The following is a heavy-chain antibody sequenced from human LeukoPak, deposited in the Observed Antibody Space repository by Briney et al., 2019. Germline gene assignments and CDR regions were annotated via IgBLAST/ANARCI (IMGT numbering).Heavy chain of an antibody. Sequence: HPGGSLRLSCAAPGFSFNNYWMRWGRQAPGKGLEWVADLSEDGSKKNYVDSVKGRFTISRDNAKNSLYLQMNSLRAEDTAVYYCTRGLAYSFDIWGQGTMVTVSS. D-gene: IGHD3-10*01. J-gene: IGHJ3*02. CDR1: GFSFNNYW. CDR3: TRGLAYSFDI. V-gene: IGHV3-7*01. CDR2: LSEDGSKK.